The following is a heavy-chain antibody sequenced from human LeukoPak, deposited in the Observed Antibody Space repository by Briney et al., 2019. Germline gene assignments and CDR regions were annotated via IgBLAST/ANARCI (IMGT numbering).Heavy chain of an antibody. CDR2: INHSGST. D-gene: IGHD3-10*01. CDR3: ARGKPSYGSGTYYRPLEPNYMDV. Sequence: SETLSLTCAVYGGSFSGYYWSWIRQPPGKGLEWIGEINHSGSTNYNPSLKSRVTISVDTSKNQFSLKLSSVTAADTAVYYCARGKPSYGSGTYYRPLEPNYMDVWGKGTTVTVSS. V-gene: IGHV4-34*01. CDR1: GGSFSGYY. J-gene: IGHJ6*03.